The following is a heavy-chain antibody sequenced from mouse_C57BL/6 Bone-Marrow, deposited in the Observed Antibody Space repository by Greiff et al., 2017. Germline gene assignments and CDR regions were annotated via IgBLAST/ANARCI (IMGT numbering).Heavy chain of an antibody. J-gene: IGHJ2*01. CDR2: IDPEIGDT. V-gene: IGHV14-4*01. CDR3: SSCYGNYFDF. Sequence: VQLQQSGAELVRPGASVKLSCTASGFNIKDDYIPWVKQRPEQGLEWIGWIDPEIGDTEYASKFQGKATITSDTSSNTAYLQLSSLTSEDTAVYYCSSCYGNYFDFWGQGTPLTVAS. D-gene: IGHD2-1*01. CDR1: GFNIKDDY.